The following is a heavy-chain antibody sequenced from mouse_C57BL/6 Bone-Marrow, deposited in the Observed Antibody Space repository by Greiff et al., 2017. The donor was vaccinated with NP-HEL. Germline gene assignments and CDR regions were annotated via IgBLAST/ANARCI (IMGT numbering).Heavy chain of an antibody. CDR1: GYAFSSSW. V-gene: IGHV1-82*01. J-gene: IGHJ1*03. D-gene: IGHD2-1*01. Sequence: VKLMESGPELVKPGASVKISCKASGYAFSSSWMNWVKQRPGKGLEWIGRIYPGDGDTNYNGKFKGKATLTADKSSSTAYMQLSSLTSEDSAVYFCARDGNYVYWYFDVWGTGTTVTVSS. CDR2: IYPGDGDT. CDR3: ARDGNYVYWYFDV.